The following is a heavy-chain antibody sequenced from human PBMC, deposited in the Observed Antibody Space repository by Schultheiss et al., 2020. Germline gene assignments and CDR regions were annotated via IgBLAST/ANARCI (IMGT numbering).Heavy chain of an antibody. Sequence: ASVKVSCKASGYTFTSYGISWVRQAPGQGLEWMGWINPNSGGTNYAQKLQGRVTMTTDTSTSTAYMELRSLRSDDTAVYYCARDLGSGGYNWFDPWGQGTLVTVSS. CDR3: ARDLGSGGYNWFDP. D-gene: IGHD3-10*01. J-gene: IGHJ5*02. CDR2: INPNSGGT. V-gene: IGHV1-18*01. CDR1: GYTFTSYG.